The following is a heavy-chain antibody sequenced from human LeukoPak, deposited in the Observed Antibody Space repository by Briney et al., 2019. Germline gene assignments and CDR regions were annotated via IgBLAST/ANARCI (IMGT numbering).Heavy chain of an antibody. V-gene: IGHV4-39*07. CDR1: GGSISSSSYY. CDR2: IYYSGST. Sequence: SETLSLTCTVSGGSISSSSYYWGWIRQPPGKGLEWIGSIYYSGSTYYNPSLKSRVTISVDTSKNQFSLKLSSVTAADTAVYYCARDPLYSGSYRIEFWFDPWGQGTLVTVSS. J-gene: IGHJ5*02. CDR3: ARDPLYSGSYRIEFWFDP. D-gene: IGHD1-26*01.